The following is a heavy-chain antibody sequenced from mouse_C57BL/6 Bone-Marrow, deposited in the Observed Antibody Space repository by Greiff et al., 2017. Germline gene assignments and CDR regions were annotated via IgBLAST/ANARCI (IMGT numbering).Heavy chain of an antibody. CDR2: INPNNGGT. V-gene: IGHV1-26*01. CDR3: ASYDVGY. D-gene: IGHD2-12*01. J-gene: IGHJ2*01. Sequence: EVQLQQSGPELVKPGASVKISCKASGYTFTDYYMNWVKQSHGKSLEWIGDINPNNGGTSYNQKFKGKATLTVDKSSSTAYMELRSLTSEDSAVYYCASYDVGYWGQGTTLTVSS. CDR1: GYTFTDYY.